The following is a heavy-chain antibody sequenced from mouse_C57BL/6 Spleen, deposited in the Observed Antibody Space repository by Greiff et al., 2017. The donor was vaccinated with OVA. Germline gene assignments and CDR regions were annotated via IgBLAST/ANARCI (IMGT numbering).Heavy chain of an antibody. CDR3: ARRIYYYGSSYVYAMDY. D-gene: IGHD1-1*01. V-gene: IGHV1-18*01. CDR1: GYTFTDYN. Sequence: EVQLQQSGPELVKPGASVKIPCKASGYTFTDYNMDWVKQSHGKSLEWIGDINPNNGGTIYNQKFKGKATLTVDKSSSTAYMELRSLTSEDTAVYYCARRIYYYGSSYVYAMDYWGQGTSVTVSS. CDR2: INPNNGGT. J-gene: IGHJ4*01.